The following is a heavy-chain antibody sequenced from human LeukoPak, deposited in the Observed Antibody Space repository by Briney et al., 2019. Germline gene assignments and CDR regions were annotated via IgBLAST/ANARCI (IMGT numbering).Heavy chain of an antibody. J-gene: IGHJ4*02. CDR1: GFTFSSYA. D-gene: IGHD4-17*01. CDR3: AKDRDTVTTPNYYFDY. Sequence: GGSLRLSCAASGFTFSSYAMSWVRQAPGKGLEWVSAISGSGGSTYYADSVKGRFTTSRDNSKNTLYLQMNSLRAEDTAVYYCAKDRDTVTTPNYYFDYWGQGTLVSVSS. CDR2: ISGSGGST. V-gene: IGHV3-23*01.